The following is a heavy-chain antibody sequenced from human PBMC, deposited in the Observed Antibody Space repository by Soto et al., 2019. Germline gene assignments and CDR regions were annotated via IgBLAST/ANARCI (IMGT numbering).Heavy chain of an antibody. D-gene: IGHD6-13*01. Sequence: GGSLRLSCAASGFTFSSYGMHWVRQAPGKGLEWVAVISYDGSNKYYADSVKGRFTISRDNSKNTLYLQMNSLRAEDTAVYYCAKDFAQNVIAAAGFDYWGQGTLVTVSS. CDR2: ISYDGSNK. J-gene: IGHJ4*02. V-gene: IGHV3-30*18. CDR3: AKDFAQNVIAAAGFDY. CDR1: GFTFSSYG.